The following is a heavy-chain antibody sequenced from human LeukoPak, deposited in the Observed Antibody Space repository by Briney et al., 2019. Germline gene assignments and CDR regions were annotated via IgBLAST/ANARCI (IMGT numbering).Heavy chain of an antibody. Sequence: GGSLRLSCAASGFTFSRYWMSWVRQAPGKGLGWVSSISSSSRYIYYADSVKGRFSISRDNSKNTLYLQMNSLRAEDTAVYYCARLRIAARPGLVNYYYYVDVWGKGTTVTVSS. J-gene: IGHJ6*03. CDR1: GFTFSRYW. CDR2: ISSSSRYI. D-gene: IGHD6-6*01. V-gene: IGHV3-21*01. CDR3: ARLRIAARPGLVNYYYYVDV.